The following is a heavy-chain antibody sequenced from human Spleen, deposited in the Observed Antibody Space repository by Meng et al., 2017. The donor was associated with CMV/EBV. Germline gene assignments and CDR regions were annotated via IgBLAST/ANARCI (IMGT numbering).Heavy chain of an antibody. CDR3: ARDMTLVRGVNVTFPYVCDH. CDR1: YS. J-gene: IGHJ4*02. V-gene: IGHV3-21*01. D-gene: IGHD3-10*01. CDR2: ISGRSAYK. Sequence: YSMHWVRQTPGKGLEWLSSISGRSAYKYYADSMRGRFTISRDNAKNSLFLQMDRLRLEDTGVYYCARDMTLVRGVNVTFPYVCDHWGQGTLVTVSS.